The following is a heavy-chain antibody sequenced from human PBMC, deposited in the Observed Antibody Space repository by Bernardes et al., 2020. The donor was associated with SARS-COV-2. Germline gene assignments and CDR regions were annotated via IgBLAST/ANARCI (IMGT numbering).Heavy chain of an antibody. CDR2: IYYSGST. Sequence: SETLSLTCTVSGGSISSYYWSWIRQPPGKGLEWIGYIYYSGSTNYNPSLKSRVTISVDTSKNQFSLKLSSVTAADTAVYYCASSRKMHDYGDYVGYNDAFDIWGQGTMVTVSS. D-gene: IGHD4-17*01. CDR3: ASSRKMHDYGDYVGYNDAFDI. V-gene: IGHV4-59*01. CDR1: GGSISSYY. J-gene: IGHJ3*02.